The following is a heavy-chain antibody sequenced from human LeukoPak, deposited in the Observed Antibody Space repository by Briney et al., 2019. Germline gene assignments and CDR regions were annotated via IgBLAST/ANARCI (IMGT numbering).Heavy chain of an antibody. CDR2: IKQDGSEK. CDR3: ARNGFVWSSGIDYGWFDY. D-gene: IGHD3-10*01. Sequence: GGSLRLSCAASGFTFSTYCMSWVRQAPGKGLEWVANIKQDGSEKQYVDSVKGRFTMSRDNAKNSLYLQLNSLRAEDTAVYYCARNGFVWSSGIDYGWFDYWGQGTLVTVSS. J-gene: IGHJ4*02. V-gene: IGHV3-7*05. CDR1: GFTFSTYC.